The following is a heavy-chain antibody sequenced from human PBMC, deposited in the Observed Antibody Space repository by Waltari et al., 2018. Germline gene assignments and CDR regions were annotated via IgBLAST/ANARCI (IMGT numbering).Heavy chain of an antibody. V-gene: IGHV3-7*01. CDR3: ARDPHYSNFDD. CDR2: IKEDGSEK. CDR1: GFTFRTYW. D-gene: IGHD4-4*01. J-gene: IGHJ4*02. Sequence: EVQLVESGGDLVQPGGSLRLSCAASGFTFRTYWITWVRQAPGKGRGWLANIKEDGSEKNYVDSVKGRFTSSRDNAKNSLYWQMNSLRAEDTAVYYCARDPHYSNFDDWGQGTLVTVSS.